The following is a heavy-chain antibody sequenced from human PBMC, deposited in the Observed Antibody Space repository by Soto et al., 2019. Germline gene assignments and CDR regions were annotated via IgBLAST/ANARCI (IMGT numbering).Heavy chain of an antibody. V-gene: IGHV3-21*01. D-gene: IGHD1-1*01. CDR2: ISSSSSYI. CDR3: ARDWVGTGGFYYYGMDV. Sequence: EVQLVESGGGLVKPGGSLRLSCEASGFTFSSYSMNWVRQAPGKGLEWVSSISSSSSYIYYADSVKGRFTISRDNAKNSLYLQMNSLRAEDTAVYYCARDWVGTGGFYYYGMDVWGQGTTVTVSS. J-gene: IGHJ6*02. CDR1: GFTFSSYS.